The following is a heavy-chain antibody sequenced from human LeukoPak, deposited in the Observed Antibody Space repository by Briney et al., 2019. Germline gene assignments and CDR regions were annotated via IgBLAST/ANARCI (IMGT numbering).Heavy chain of an antibody. CDR1: GGSISSGSYY. D-gene: IGHD6-13*01. CDR2: IYTSGST. Sequence: SETLSLTCTVSGGSISSGSYYWSWIRQPAGKGLEWIGRIYTSGSTNYNPSLKSRVTISVDTSKNQFSLKLSSVTAADTAVYYCARAVGYSSSWQYYYYMDVWGKGTTVTVSS. J-gene: IGHJ6*03. V-gene: IGHV4-61*02. CDR3: ARAVGYSSSWQYYYYMDV.